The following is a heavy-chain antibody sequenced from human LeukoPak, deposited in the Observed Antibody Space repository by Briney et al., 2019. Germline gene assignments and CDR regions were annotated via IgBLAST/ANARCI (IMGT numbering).Heavy chain of an antibody. D-gene: IGHD1-14*01. Sequence: PSQTLSLTCAVSGGSISSGGYSWSWIRQPPGKGLEWIGYIYHSGSTYYNPSLKSQVTISVDRSKNQFSLKLSSVTAADTAVYYCARVTGVYGMDVWGQGTTVTVSS. CDR1: GGSISSGGYS. CDR3: ARVTGVYGMDV. V-gene: IGHV4-30-2*01. CDR2: IYHSGST. J-gene: IGHJ6*02.